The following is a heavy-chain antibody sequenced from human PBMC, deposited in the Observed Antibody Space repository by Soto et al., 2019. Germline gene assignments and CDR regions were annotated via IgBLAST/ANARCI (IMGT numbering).Heavy chain of an antibody. Sequence: EVQLLESGGGLVQPGGSLRLSCAASGFTFSSYAMNWVRQAPGKGLEWVSAISGSAATTHFADSVKGRFTISRDNSKNTLYLQMNIRRAEDTAVYYWARDRSYYDSSGSSSPHYWGQGTLVTVSS. CDR3: ARDRSYYDSSGSSSPHY. CDR2: ISGSAATT. CDR1: GFTFSSYA. J-gene: IGHJ4*02. V-gene: IGHV3-23*01. D-gene: IGHD3-22*01.